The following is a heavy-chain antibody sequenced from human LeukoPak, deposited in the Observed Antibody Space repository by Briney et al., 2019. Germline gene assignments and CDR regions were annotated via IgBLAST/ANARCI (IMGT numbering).Heavy chain of an antibody. J-gene: IGHJ5*02. CDR1: GFTFSSYG. Sequence: GGSLRLSCAASGFTFSSYGMHWVRQAPGKGLEWVAVISYDGSNKYYADSVKGRFTISRDNSKNTLYLQMNSLRAEDTAVYYCAKDLPWFDPWGQGTLVTVAS. CDR3: AKDLPWFDP. CDR2: ISYDGSNK. V-gene: IGHV3-30*18.